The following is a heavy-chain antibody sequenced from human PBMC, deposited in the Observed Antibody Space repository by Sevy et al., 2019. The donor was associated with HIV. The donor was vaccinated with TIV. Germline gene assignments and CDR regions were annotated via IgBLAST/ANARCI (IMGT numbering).Heavy chain of an antibody. J-gene: IGHJ4*02. D-gene: IGHD5-18*01. Sequence: WGSLRLSCAASGFSFSSYALHWVRQAPGKGLEYVSAISSNGGSTYYADSVKGRFTISRDNSKNTLYLQMGSLRAEDMAVYYCGREGVGGYSYSLDYWGQGTLVTVSS. CDR3: GREGVGGYSYSLDY. V-gene: IGHV3-64*02. CDR2: ISSNGGST. CDR1: GFSFSSYA.